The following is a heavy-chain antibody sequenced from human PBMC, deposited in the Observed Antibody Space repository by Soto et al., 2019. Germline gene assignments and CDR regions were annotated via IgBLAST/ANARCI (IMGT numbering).Heavy chain of an antibody. Sequence: ASVKVSCKASGFTFTSSAVQWVRQARGQRLEWIGWIVVGSGNANYAQKFQERVTITRDMSTSTAYMELSSLRSEDTAVYYCAADLHSSSWYRYYYYYGMDVWGQGTTVTVSS. CDR3: AADLHSSSWYRYYYYYGMDV. CDR2: IVVGSGNA. CDR1: GFTFTSSA. J-gene: IGHJ6*02. V-gene: IGHV1-58*01. D-gene: IGHD6-13*01.